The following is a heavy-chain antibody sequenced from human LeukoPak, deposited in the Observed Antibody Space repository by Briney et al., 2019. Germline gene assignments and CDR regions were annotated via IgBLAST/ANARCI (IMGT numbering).Heavy chain of an antibody. D-gene: IGHD3-22*01. CDR2: ISGSGGST. Sequence: GGSLRLSCAASGFTFSSYAMSWVRQAPGKGLEWVSAISGSGGSTYYADSVKGRFTISRDNAKNSLYLQMNSLRAEDTAVYYCARDGHYYDSSGYLDYWGQGTLATVSS. CDR1: GFTFSSYA. V-gene: IGHV3-23*01. J-gene: IGHJ4*02. CDR3: ARDGHYYDSSGYLDY.